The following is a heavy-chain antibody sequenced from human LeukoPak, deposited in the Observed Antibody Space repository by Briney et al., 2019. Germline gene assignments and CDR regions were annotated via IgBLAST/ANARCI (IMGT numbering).Heavy chain of an antibody. D-gene: IGHD2-2*01. CDR2: IKQDESEK. J-gene: IGHJ4*02. CDR1: GFTFSSYW. V-gene: IGHV3-7*01. CDR3: GRAPNVVLQTRRPTYFYF. Sequence: GGSLRLSCADSGFTFSSYWMRWVRQAPGKGLEWVAHIKQDESEKYYVDSVKGRFTISRDNAKNSLYMQMNSLGAEDTVIYYCGRAPNVVLQTRRPTYFYFWGQGALVTVSS.